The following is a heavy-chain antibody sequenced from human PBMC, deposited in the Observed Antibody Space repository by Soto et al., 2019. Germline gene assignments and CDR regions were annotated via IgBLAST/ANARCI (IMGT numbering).Heavy chain of an antibody. CDR1: GGSFSGYY. CDR3: ARVGLYGMDV. Sequence: PSETLSLTCAVYGGSFSGYYWSWIRQPPGKGLEWIGEINHSGSTNYNPSLKSRVTISVDTSKNQFSLKLSSLTAADTAVYYCARVGLYGMDVWGQGTTVTVSS. D-gene: IGHD3-10*01. V-gene: IGHV4-34*01. CDR2: INHSGST. J-gene: IGHJ6*02.